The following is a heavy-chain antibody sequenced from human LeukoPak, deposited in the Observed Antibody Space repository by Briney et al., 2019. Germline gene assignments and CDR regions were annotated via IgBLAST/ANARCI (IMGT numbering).Heavy chain of an antibody. V-gene: IGHV1-8*01. D-gene: IGHD1-26*01. CDR1: GYTFTNFD. J-gene: IGHJ4*02. Sequence: ASVKVSCKASGYTFTNFDINWVRPAPGQGLEWMGWMNPVSGNAGSAQKFQGRVTLTRDTSISTAYMELSSLRSDDTAFYYCAGATVGADAVYWGQGTLVTVSS. CDR2: MNPVSGNA. CDR3: AGATVGADAVY.